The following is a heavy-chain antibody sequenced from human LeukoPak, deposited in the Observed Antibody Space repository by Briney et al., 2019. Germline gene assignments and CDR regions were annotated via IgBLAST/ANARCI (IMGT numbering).Heavy chain of an antibody. CDR2: ISSSSSYI. CDR3: ATDHEYSYGAYFDY. J-gene: IGHJ4*02. CDR1: GFTFSSSA. Sequence: PGGSLRLSCEASGFTFSSSAMSRVRQAPGKGLEWVSSISSSSSYIYYADSVKGRFTISRDNAKNSLYLQMNSLRAEDTAVYYCATDHEYSYGAYFDYWGQGTLVTVSS. D-gene: IGHD5-18*01. V-gene: IGHV3-21*01.